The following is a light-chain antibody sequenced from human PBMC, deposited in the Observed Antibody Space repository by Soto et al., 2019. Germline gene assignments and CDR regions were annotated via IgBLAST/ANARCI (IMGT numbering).Light chain of an antibody. J-gene: IGKJ1*01. V-gene: IGKV1-5*01. Sequence: DIQMTQSPSTLSASVGDRVTITCRANQSVSSRLAWYQQKPGKAPKLLIYDASSLESGVPSRFSGSGSGTEFTLTISSLQPDDFATYYCQQYNSYSRTFGQGTKVDIK. CDR3: QQYNSYSRT. CDR2: DAS. CDR1: QSVSSR.